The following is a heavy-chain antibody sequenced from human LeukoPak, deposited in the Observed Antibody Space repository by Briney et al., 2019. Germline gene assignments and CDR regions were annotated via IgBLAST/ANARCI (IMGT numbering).Heavy chain of an antibody. CDR2: INHSGST. D-gene: IGHD3-3*01. J-gene: IGHJ5*02. V-gene: IGHV4-34*01. CDR1: GGSFSGYY. CDR3: ARAGYDFWSGYYNWFDP. Sequence: PSETLSLTCAVYGGSFSGYYWSWLRQPPGKGLEWVGGINHSGSTNYNPSLKSRVTISVDTSKNQFSLKLSSVTAADTAVYYCARAGYDFWSGYYNWFDPWGQGTLVTVSS.